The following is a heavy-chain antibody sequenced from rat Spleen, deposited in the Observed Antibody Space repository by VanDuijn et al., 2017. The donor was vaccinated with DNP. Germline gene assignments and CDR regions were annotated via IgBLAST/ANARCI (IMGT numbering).Heavy chain of an antibody. D-gene: IGHD1-12*02. V-gene: IGHV2-1*01. Sequence: QVXXKESGPXXXQPXXXLSXXCTXXXFSXXSNSXXWVRQPPGKGLEWMGAIWSGGSTDYNSALKSRLSIKRDTSKSQVFLQMNSLQTEETAIYFCARDGTNWGQGVMVTVSS. CDR1: XFSXXSNS. CDR2: IWSGGST. J-gene: IGHJ2*01. CDR3: ARDGTN.